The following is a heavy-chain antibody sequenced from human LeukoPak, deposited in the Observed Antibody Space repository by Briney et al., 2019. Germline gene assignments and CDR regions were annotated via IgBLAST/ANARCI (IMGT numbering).Heavy chain of an antibody. CDR3: ASNGGNSGSFLQLDY. D-gene: IGHD1-26*01. Sequence: GGSLRLSCAASGFTVSSVYMTWVRQAPGKGLERVSVIYSGGNTYYTDSVKGRFTISRDNSKNTLYLQMNGLRVDDTAVYYCASNGGNSGSFLQLDYWGQGTLLTVSS. V-gene: IGHV3-66*02. J-gene: IGHJ4*02. CDR2: IYSGGNT. CDR1: GFTVSSVY.